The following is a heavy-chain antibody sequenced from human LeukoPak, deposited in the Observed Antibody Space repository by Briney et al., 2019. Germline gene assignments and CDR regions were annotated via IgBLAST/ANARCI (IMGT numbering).Heavy chain of an antibody. CDR3: AKMRLVGYGQYYFDY. J-gene: IGHJ4*02. V-gene: IGHV3-23*01. D-gene: IGHD5-18*01. CDR2: ISGSGGDT. CDR1: GFTFSNFL. Sequence: PGGSLRLSCAASGFTFSNFLMTWVRQAPGKGPEWVSAISGSGGDTYYADSVKGRFTISRDNSKNTLYLQINSLRAEDTAVYYCAKMRLVGYGQYYFDYWGQGTLVTVSS.